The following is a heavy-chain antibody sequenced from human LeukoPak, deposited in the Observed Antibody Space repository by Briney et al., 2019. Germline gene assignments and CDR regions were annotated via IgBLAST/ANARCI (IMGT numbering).Heavy chain of an antibody. Sequence: SETLSLTCTVSGGSISSYYWSWIRQPPGKGLEWIGYIYYSGSTDYNPSLKSRVTMSVDTSKNQFSLKLSSVTAADTAVYYCARVLGFDTIFGVVTPDYFDYWGQGTLVTVSS. V-gene: IGHV4-59*08. D-gene: IGHD3-3*01. CDR2: IYYSGST. J-gene: IGHJ4*02. CDR1: GGSISSYY. CDR3: ARVLGFDTIFGVVTPDYFDY.